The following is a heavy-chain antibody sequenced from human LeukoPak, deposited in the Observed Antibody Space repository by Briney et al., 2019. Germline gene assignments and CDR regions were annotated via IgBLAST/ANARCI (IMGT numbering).Heavy chain of an antibody. J-gene: IGHJ1*01. CDR2: TSYDGSNI. CDR1: GFIFSNYA. D-gene: IGHD3-9*01. CDR3: ARDGHYDILTGYFQD. Sequence: GGSLRLSCAASGFIFSNYAMHWVRQAPGKGLDWVAVTSYDGSNIYYADSAKGRFTISRDNSKNTLYMQMNSLRPEDTAVYYCARDGHYDILTGYFQDWGQGTLVTVSS. V-gene: IGHV3-30*04.